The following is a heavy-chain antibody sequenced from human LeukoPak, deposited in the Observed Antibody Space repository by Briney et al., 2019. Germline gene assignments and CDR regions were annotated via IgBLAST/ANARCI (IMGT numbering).Heavy chain of an antibody. J-gene: IGHJ4*02. D-gene: IGHD2-21*01. CDR3: AKAGQAVIAMTWDY. CDR1: GFTFSSYA. CDR2: ISGSSGST. Sequence: GGSLRLSCAASGFTFSSYAMSWVRQAPGKGLEWVSAISGSSGSTYYADSVKGRFTISRDNSKNTLYLQMNSLRAEDTAVYYCAKAGQAVIAMTWDYWGQGTLVTVSS. V-gene: IGHV3-23*01.